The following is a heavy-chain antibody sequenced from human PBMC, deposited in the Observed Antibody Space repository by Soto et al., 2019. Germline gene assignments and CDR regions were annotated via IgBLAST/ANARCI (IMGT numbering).Heavy chain of an antibody. CDR3: ARGSELWFGELSVIFDY. CDR2: ISAYNGNT. CDR1: GYTFTSYG. D-gene: IGHD3-10*01. V-gene: IGHV1-18*01. J-gene: IGHJ4*02. Sequence: ASVKVSCKASGYTFTSYGISWVRQAPGQGLEWMGWISAYNGNTNYAQKLQGRVTMTTDTSTSTAYMELSSLRSEDTAVYYCARGSELWFGELSVIFDYWGQGTLVTVSS.